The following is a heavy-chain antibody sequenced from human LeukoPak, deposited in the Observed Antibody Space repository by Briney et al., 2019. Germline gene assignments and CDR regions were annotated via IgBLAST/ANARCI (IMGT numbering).Heavy chain of an antibody. Sequence: GGSLRLSCAASGFTVSSNYMSWVRQAPGKGLEWVSIIYSAGSTYYADSVRGRFTISRDSSKNKVCLQMNSLRVEDTAVYYCASGEVGVRKFYSDPFHYWGQGTLVTVSP. J-gene: IGHJ4*02. V-gene: IGHV3-53*01. CDR2: IYSAGST. CDR3: ASGEVGVRKFYSDPFHY. D-gene: IGHD2-15*01. CDR1: GFTVSSNY.